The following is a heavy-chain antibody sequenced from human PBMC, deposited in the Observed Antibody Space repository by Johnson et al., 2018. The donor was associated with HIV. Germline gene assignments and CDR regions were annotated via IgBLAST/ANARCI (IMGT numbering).Heavy chain of an antibody. J-gene: IGHJ3*02. V-gene: IGHV3-64*01. CDR2: VSSNGGKT. CDR3: TRRSPYDAFDI. Sequence: VQLVESGGGLVQPGGSLRLSCADSGFTFSTYAMHWVRQAPGKGLEYVSGVSSNGGKTYYANSVKGRFTISRDNSKNTLYLQMNSLRAEDTAVYYCTRRSPYDAFDIWGQGTMVTVSS. CDR1: GFTFSTYA.